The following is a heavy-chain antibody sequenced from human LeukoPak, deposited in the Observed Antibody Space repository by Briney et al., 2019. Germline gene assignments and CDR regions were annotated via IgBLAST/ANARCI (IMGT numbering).Heavy chain of an antibody. CDR2: INHNGNVN. CDR3: ARGGGLDV. V-gene: IGHV3-7*03. D-gene: IGHD3-16*01. J-gene: IGHJ6*02. Sequence: GGSLTLSCAASGFTFRNYGMHWARQAPGKGLEWVASINHNGNVNYYVDSVKGRFTISRDNAENSLYLQMSNLRAEDTAVYFCARGGGLDVWGQGATVTVSS. CDR1: GFTFRNYG.